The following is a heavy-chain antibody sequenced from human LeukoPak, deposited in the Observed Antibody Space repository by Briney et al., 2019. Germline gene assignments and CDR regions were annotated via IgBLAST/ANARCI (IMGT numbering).Heavy chain of an antibody. CDR3: ARTGDPGGYYYYYYMDV. CDR1: AESFSGYF. V-gene: IGHV4-34*01. Sequence: PSETLSLTCSIYAESFSGYFWTWIRQPPGKGLEWIGEINHGGSTNYNPSLKSRVTISLDTSKSQFSLKLSSVTAADTAVYYCARTGDPGGYYYYYYMDVWGKGTTVTVSS. D-gene: IGHD2-21*02. CDR2: INHGGST. J-gene: IGHJ6*03.